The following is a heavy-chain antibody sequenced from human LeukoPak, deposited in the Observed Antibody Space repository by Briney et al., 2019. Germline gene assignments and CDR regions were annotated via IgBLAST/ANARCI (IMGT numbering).Heavy chain of an antibody. CDR1: GGTFSSYA. V-gene: IGHV1-69*13. CDR3: AVGEVVTAIPPFDY. D-gene: IGHD2-21*02. CDR2: IIPIFGTA. Sequence: GASVKVSCKASGGTFSSYAISWVRQAPGQGLEWMGGIIPIFGTANYAQKFQGRVTITADESTSTAYMELSSLRSEDTAVYYCAVGEVVTAIPPFDYWGQGTLVTVSS. J-gene: IGHJ4*02.